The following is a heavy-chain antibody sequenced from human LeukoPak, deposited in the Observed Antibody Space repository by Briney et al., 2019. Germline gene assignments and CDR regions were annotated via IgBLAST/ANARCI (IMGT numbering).Heavy chain of an antibody. V-gene: IGHV3-33*06. CDR1: GFTFSSYG. D-gene: IGHD5-12*01. CDR2: IWYDGSNK. Sequence: GRSLRLSCAASGFTFSSYGMHWVRQAPGKGLEWVAVIWYDGSNKYYADSVKGRFTISRDNSKNTLYLQMNSLRAEDTAVYYCAKEYGANCYDPIIDYWGQGTLVTVSS. CDR3: AKEYGANCYDPIIDY. J-gene: IGHJ4*02.